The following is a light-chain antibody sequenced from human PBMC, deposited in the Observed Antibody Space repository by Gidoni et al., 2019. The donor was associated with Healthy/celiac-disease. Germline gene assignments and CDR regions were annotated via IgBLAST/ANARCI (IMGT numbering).Light chain of an antibody. CDR1: QSVSSY. J-gene: IGKJ1*01. CDR3: QQRSNWPLT. CDR2: DAS. Sequence: EVVLTQSPATLSLSPGERATLSCRASQSVSSYLAWYQQKPGQAPRLLIYDASNRATGIPARFSGSGSWTDFTVTISSLEPEDFAVYYCQQRSNWPLTFGQXTKVEIK. V-gene: IGKV3-11*01.